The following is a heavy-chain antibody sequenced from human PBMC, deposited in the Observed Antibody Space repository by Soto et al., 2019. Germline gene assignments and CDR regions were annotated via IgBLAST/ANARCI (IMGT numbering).Heavy chain of an antibody. CDR2: IYYSRST. D-gene: IGHD3-16*02. CDR3: ARMGLHLGELSRNWFDP. CDR1: GGYISSRSDY. J-gene: IGHJ5*02. Sequence: LLTLCLRCTLSGGYISSRSDYWSWINQHPGKGLEWIGDIYYSRSTHYNPSLKSRVTISLDTSNNHFSLKLSSVTAADTAVYYCARMGLHLGELSRNWFDPWGQGTLVTVSS. V-gene: IGHV4-31*03.